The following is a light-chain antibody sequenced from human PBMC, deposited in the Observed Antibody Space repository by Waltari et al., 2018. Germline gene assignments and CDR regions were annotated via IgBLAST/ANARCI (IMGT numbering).Light chain of an antibody. J-gene: IGKJ2*01. CDR1: QGVNSW. V-gene: IGKV1-5*03. CDR3: QQYNTKPYT. Sequence: IQMTQSPSSLSTSVGDRVTITCRASQGVNSWLAWYQQKPGKTPKLLISKASNLQSGVPSRFSGSGSGTDFSLTISGLQAEDFATYYCQQYNTKPYTFGQGTKVEIK. CDR2: KAS.